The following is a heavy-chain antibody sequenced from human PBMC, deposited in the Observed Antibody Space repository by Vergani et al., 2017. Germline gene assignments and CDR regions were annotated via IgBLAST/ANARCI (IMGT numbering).Heavy chain of an antibody. J-gene: IGHJ3*02. D-gene: IGHD3-22*01. CDR1: GFTFSSYS. Sequence: EVQLVESGGGLVKPGGSLRLSCAASGFTFSSYSMNWVRQAPGKGLEWVSSISSSSSYIYYADSVKGRFTISRDNAKNSLYLQMNSLRAEDTAVYYCATTRAAYYDSSGYYLELGAVDIWGQGTTVTVSS. CDR3: ATTRAAYYDSSGYYLELGAVDI. V-gene: IGHV3-21*01. CDR2: ISSSSSYI.